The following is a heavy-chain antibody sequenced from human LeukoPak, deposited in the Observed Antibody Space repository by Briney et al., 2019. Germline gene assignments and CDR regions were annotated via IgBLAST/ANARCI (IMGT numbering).Heavy chain of an antibody. V-gene: IGHV4-59*08. CDR1: GGSINNYY. Sequence: PSETVSLTCAVSGGSINNYYWGWIRQPPGKGLEWLGYIHSSGSTYYNPSLKSRVTISVDTSKNQFSLKLSSVTAADTAVYYCARRVFSYLDYWGQGTLVTVSS. CDR3: ARRVFSYLDY. CDR2: IHSSGST. J-gene: IGHJ4*02. D-gene: IGHD6-13*01.